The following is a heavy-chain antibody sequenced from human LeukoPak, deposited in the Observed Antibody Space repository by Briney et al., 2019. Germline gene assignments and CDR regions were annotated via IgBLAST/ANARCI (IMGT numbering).Heavy chain of an antibody. CDR3: AKDGVSRDLSKGFDY. D-gene: IGHD6-13*01. V-gene: IGHV3-23*01. J-gene: IGHJ4*02. CDR1: GFTFSSYA. CDR2: ISGSGGST. Sequence: GGSPRLSCAASGFTFSSYAMSWVRQAPGKGLEWVSAISGSGGSTYYAGSVEGRFTISRDNSKNTLYLQMNSLRAEDTAVYYCAKDGVSRDLSKGFDYRGQGTLVTVSS.